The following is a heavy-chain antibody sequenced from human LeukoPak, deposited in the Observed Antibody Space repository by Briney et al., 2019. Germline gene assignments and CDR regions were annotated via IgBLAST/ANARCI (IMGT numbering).Heavy chain of an antibody. Sequence: ASVKVSCKASGYIFSSYYIHWVRQAPGQGLEWMGWINFNSGDTNYAQKFQGRVTVTRDSSLNTEYLELSRLRSDDTAVYYCARVAGYNGYDPRGYFDYWGQGALVTVSS. CDR1: GYIFSSYY. V-gene: IGHV1-2*02. J-gene: IGHJ4*02. D-gene: IGHD5-12*01. CDR3: ARVAGYNGYDPRGYFDY. CDR2: INFNSGDT.